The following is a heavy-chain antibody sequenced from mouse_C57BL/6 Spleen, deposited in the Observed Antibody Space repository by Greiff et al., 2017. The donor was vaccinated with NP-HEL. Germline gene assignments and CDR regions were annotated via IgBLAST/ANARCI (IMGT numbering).Heavy chain of an antibody. V-gene: IGHV1-80*01. CDR3: ARCPTGPWFAY. D-gene: IGHD2-10*01. CDR1: GYAFSSYW. Sequence: QVQLKESGAELVKPGASVKISCKASGYAFSSYWMNWVKQRPGKGLEWIGQIYPGDGDTNYNGKFNGKATLTSDKSSSTAYMHLSNLTSEDSAFYCGARCPTGPWFAYWGQGTLVTVSA. J-gene: IGHJ3*01. CDR2: IYPGDGDT.